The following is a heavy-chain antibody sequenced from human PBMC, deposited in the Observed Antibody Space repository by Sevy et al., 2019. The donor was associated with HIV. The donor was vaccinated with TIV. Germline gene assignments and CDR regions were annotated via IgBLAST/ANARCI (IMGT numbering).Heavy chain of an antibody. CDR1: GFTFSSYA. D-gene: IGHD2-21*02. Sequence: GGSLRLSCAASGFTFSSYAMHWVRQAPGKGLEWVAVISYDGSNKYYADSVKGRFTISRDNSKNTLYLQMNSLRAEDTAVYYCAREAKVVTLATYYFDYWGQGTLVTVSS. CDR3: AREAKVVTLATYYFDY. J-gene: IGHJ4*02. V-gene: IGHV3-30-3*01. CDR2: ISYDGSNK.